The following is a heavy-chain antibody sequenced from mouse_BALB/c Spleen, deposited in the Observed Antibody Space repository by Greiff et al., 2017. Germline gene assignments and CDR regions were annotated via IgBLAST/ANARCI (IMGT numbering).Heavy chain of an antibody. CDR2: IRNKANGYTT. J-gene: IGHJ3*01. CDR1: GFTFTDYY. Sequence: EVQGVESGGGLVQPGGSLRLSCATSGFTFTDYYMSWVRQPPGKALEWLGFIRNKANGYTTEYSASVKGRFTISRDNSQSILYLQMNTLRAEDSATYYCARAPLFTTAAWFAYWGQGTLVTVSA. V-gene: IGHV7-3*02. CDR3: ARAPLFTTAAWFAY. D-gene: IGHD1-2*01.